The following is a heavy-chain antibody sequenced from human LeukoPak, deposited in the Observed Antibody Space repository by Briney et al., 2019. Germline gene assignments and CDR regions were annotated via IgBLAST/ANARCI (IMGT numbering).Heavy chain of an antibody. CDR3: ATAPILRGEGGEHYKYGMDV. J-gene: IGHJ6*02. V-gene: IGHV4-4*02. Sequence: SETLSLTCAVSVGSINSGNWWSWVRQSPGKGLEWIGEIYHNGTPNYNPSLKSRVTISADTFKNHFSLKMTSVTAADTAVYYCATAPILRGEGGEHYKYGMDVWGQGTTVIVSS. D-gene: IGHD2-2*02. CDR2: IYHNGTP. CDR1: VGSINSGNW.